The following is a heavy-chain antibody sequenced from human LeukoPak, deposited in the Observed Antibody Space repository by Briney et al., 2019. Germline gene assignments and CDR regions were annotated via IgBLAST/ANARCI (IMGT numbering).Heavy chain of an antibody. CDR1: RFTFRNYW. CDR2: IKQDASEK. Sequence: GGSLRLSCAASRFTFRNYWMNWVRQAPGKGLEWVANIKQDASEKYYVDSVRGRFTISRDNAKNSLYLQMDSLRGEDTAVYFCARGVAALMDVWGKGTTVTVSS. J-gene: IGHJ6*03. CDR3: ARGVAALMDV. D-gene: IGHD6-6*01. V-gene: IGHV3-7*04.